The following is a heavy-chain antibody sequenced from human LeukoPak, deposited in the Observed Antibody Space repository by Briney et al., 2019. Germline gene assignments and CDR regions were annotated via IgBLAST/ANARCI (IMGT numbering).Heavy chain of an antibody. V-gene: IGHV4-39*07. CDR1: GGSLSSDSHY. Sequence: SETLSLTCTVSGGSLSSDSHYWAWIRQPTGKGLEWIGSIYYSGSTYHNPSLKSRVTISVDTSKNQFSLKLSSVTAADTAVYYCARVPRSYYYYYYMDVWGKGTTVTVSS. J-gene: IGHJ6*03. CDR2: IYYSGST. CDR3: ARVPRSYYYYYYMDV.